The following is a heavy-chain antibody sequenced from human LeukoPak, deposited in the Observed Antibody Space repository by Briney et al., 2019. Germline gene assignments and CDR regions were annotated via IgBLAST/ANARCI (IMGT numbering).Heavy chain of an antibody. Sequence: GGSLRLSCVASGFTFSAYHVNWVRQAPGKGLEWVSSISSSSNLIYYADSVKGRFTISRDNAKNSVYLQMNSLRAEDTAVYYCARGLCGGDCYDYWGQGTLVTVSS. V-gene: IGHV3-21*01. D-gene: IGHD2-21*01. CDR1: GFTFSAYH. CDR2: ISSSSNLI. J-gene: IGHJ4*02. CDR3: ARGLCGGDCYDY.